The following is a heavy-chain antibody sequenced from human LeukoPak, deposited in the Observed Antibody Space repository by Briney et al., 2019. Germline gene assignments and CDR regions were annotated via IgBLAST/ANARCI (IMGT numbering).Heavy chain of an antibody. CDR1: GYSISSGYY. Sequence: PSETLSLTCTVSGYSISSGYYWGWIRQPPGKGLEWIGYISTGGSTNYNPSLKSRVTISVDTSKNQFSLNLSSVTAADTAVYYCARRRTTGTTGYFDYWGQGTLVTVSS. D-gene: IGHD1-1*01. CDR2: ISTGGST. J-gene: IGHJ4*02. V-gene: IGHV4-38-2*02. CDR3: ARRRTTGTTGYFDY.